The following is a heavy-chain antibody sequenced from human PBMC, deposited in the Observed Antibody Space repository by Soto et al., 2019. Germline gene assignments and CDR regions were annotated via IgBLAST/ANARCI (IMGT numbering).Heavy chain of an antibody. Sequence: SETLSLTCTVSGGSISSYYWSWIRQPPGKGLEWIGHIYYSGSTNYNPSLKSRVTISVDTSKNQFSLKLSSVTAADTAVYYCARGGSYGHDAFDIWGQGTMVTVSS. CDR3: ARGGSYGHDAFDI. V-gene: IGHV4-59*01. CDR2: IYYSGST. D-gene: IGHD5-18*01. J-gene: IGHJ3*02. CDR1: GGSISSYY.